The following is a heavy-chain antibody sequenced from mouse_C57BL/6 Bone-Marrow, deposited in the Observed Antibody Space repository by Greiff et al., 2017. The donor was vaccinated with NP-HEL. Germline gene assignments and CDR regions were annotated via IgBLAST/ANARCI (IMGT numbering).Heavy chain of an antibody. Sequence: VQLQQSGPELVKPGASVKIPCKASGYTFTDYNMDWVKQSHGKSLEWIGDINPNNGGTIYNQKFKGKATLTVDKSSSTAYMELRSLTSEDTAVYYCARSPYDYDDYYAMDYWGQGTSVTVSS. CDR3: ARSPYDYDDYYAMDY. CDR1: GYTFTDYN. J-gene: IGHJ4*01. V-gene: IGHV1-18*01. CDR2: INPNNGGT. D-gene: IGHD2-4*01.